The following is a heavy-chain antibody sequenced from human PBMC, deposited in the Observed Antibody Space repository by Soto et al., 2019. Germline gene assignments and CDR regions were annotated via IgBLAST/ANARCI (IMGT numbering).Heavy chain of an antibody. Sequence: QVQLVQSGAEVTKPGASVKVSCKTSGYTFSTYGLSWVRQAPGQRLEWMGWSVADSGNTIYARKFQGRVTVTTDRSTSTGDVELRSLTSDDTALYFCARVAGYGWGSRHFDNWGHGTLVIVSS. V-gene: IGHV1-18*01. CDR1: GYTFSTYG. CDR3: ARVAGYGWGSRHFDN. CDR2: SVADSGNT. D-gene: IGHD3-10*01. J-gene: IGHJ4*01.